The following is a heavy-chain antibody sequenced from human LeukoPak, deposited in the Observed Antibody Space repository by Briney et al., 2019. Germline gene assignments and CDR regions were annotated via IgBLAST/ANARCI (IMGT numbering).Heavy chain of an antibody. CDR2: IYYSGST. CDR1: GGSISSSSYY. J-gene: IGHJ5*02. D-gene: IGHD3-10*01. CDR3: ARDRLTDYYGSETYYPNWFDP. Sequence: SETLSLTCTVSGGSISSSSYYWGWIRQPPGKGLEWIGSIYYSGSTYYNPPLKSRVTISVDTSKNQFSLRLSSLTAADTAVYYCARDRLTDYYGSETYYPNWFDPWGQGTLVTVSS. V-gene: IGHV4-39*07.